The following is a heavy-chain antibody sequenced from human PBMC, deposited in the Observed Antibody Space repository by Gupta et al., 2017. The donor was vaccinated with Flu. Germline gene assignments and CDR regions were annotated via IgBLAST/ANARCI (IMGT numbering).Heavy chain of an antibody. Sequence: RQPPGKGLEWIGYIHNSGNTNFNASLKSRVTISVDTPKNQFSLELRSVTAADTAVYYCTRSHYYDSSGYYYAFWGQGTLVTVSS. J-gene: IGHJ4*02. D-gene: IGHD3-22*01. CDR2: IHNSGNT. CDR3: TRSHYYDSSGYYYAF. V-gene: IGHV4-59*01.